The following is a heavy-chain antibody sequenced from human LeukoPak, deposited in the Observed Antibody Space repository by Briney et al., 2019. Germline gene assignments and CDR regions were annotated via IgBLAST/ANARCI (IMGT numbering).Heavy chain of an antibody. J-gene: IGHJ4*02. CDR2: IWYVRSNK. Sequence: GMSLRLSCAASGFTFSSYAMHWVRQAPGKGREWVAVIWYVRSNKYYADSVKGRFTISRDHSKNTLHLQMKSLRAEDTAVYYCARELEIAVAGTPGYWGQGNLVTVSS. D-gene: IGHD6-19*01. V-gene: IGHV3-33*01. CDR3: ARELEIAVAGTPGY. CDR1: GFTFSSYA.